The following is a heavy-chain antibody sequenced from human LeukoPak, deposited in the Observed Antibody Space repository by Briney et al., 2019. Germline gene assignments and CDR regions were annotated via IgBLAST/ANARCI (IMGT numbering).Heavy chain of an antibody. Sequence: TSETLSLTCTVSGYSISSGYYWGWIRQPPGKGLEWIGSIYHSGSTYYNPSLKSRVTISVDPSKNQFSLKLSSVTAADTAVYYCAQKAGSMVPSRLWLNYWFDPWGQGTLVTVSS. CDR2: IYHSGST. CDR3: AQKAGSMVPSRLWLNYWFDP. D-gene: IGHD5-18*01. J-gene: IGHJ5*02. V-gene: IGHV4-38-2*02. CDR1: GYSISSGYY.